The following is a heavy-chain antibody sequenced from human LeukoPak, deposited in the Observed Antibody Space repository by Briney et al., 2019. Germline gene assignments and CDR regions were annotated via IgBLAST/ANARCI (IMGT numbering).Heavy chain of an antibody. V-gene: IGHV3-33*01. CDR2: ICYDGSKK. J-gene: IGHJ3*02. D-gene: IGHD6-13*01. CDR3: ARSYSSSWYRSDAFDI. Sequence: PGRSLRLSCASSGFTFSSYGMHWVRQAPGKGLEWVAVICYDGSKKYYADSVKGRFTISRDNSKNTLYLQMNSLRAEDTAVYYCARSYSSSWYRSDAFDIWGQGTMVTVSS. CDR1: GFTFSSYG.